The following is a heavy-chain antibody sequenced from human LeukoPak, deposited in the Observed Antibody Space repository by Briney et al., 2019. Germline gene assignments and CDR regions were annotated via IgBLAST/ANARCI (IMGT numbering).Heavy chain of an antibody. D-gene: IGHD2-15*01. CDR3: AREGGTGGSWSDY. CDR2: RKQDGSEK. V-gene: IGHV3-7*05. Sequence: PGGSLRLSCGASGFTFSSCWMSWVRQAAGRGGERVANRKQDGSEKYYVDSVKGRFTISRDTAKNSTYMQMNSLRAEDPAVYYCAREGGTGGSWSDYWGQGTLVTVSS. J-gene: IGHJ4*02. CDR1: GFTFSSCW.